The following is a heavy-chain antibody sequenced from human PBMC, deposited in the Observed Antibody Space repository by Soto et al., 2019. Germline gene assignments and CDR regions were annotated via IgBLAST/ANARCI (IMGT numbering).Heavy chain of an antibody. Sequence: GGSLRLSCAASGFTFSSYDMSWVRQAPGKGLEWVSAITGSGDSTYYADSVKGRFTVSRDNSKNTLYLQLNSLRAEDTAVYYCAKVFVFTIREGFDYWGLGILVTVSS. CDR2: ITGSGDST. J-gene: IGHJ4*02. CDR3: AKVFVFTIREGFDY. V-gene: IGHV3-23*01. CDR1: GFTFSSYD. D-gene: IGHD3-3*01.